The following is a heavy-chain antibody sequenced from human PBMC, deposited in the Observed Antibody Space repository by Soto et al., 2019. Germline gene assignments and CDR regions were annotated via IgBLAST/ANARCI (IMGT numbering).Heavy chain of an antibody. Sequence: PSETLSFTCAVYVGSFSGYYWSLIRQPPGKGLECIWEINHSGSTNYNPSLKSRVTISADTSKNQLSLKLSSVTAADTDVYYCARELGHCSSSSGYYYGMAVWGQGTTVTVSS. J-gene: IGHJ6*01. V-gene: IGHV4-34*01. D-gene: IGHD2-2*01. CDR3: ARELGHCSSSSGYYYGMAV. CDR1: VGSFSGYY. CDR2: INHSGST.